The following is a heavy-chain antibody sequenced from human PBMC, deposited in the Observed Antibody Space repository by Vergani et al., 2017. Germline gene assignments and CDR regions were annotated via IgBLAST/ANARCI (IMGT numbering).Heavy chain of an antibody. D-gene: IGHD2-21*01. J-gene: IGHJ4*02. CDR1: GGSISSGTFS. Sequence: QLQLQESGSGLVKPSQTLSLNCAASGGSISSGTFSWGWIRQPPGRGLQWIGHIFQSGSPDYNASLKSRVNISLDKSKNHFSLSLRSVTAADTAVYYCVRRNNVGRETDYFDYWGQGSLVTVSS. CDR2: IFQSGSP. CDR3: VRRNNVGRETDYFDY. V-gene: IGHV4-30-2*01.